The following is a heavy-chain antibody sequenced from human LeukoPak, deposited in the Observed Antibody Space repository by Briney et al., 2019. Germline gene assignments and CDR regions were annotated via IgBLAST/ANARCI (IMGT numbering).Heavy chain of an antibody. CDR2: IGTAGDT. CDR1: GFTFSSYD. CDR3: VRGTGYSAYDYDFDY. J-gene: IGHJ4*02. D-gene: IGHD5-12*01. Sequence: RGSLRLSCAASGFTFSSYDMHWVRQPRGKGLEWVSAIGTAGDTYYPGSVKGRFTISRENAKNSLYLQMNSLRAGDTAVYYCVRGTGYSAYDYDFDYWGQGTLVTVSS. V-gene: IGHV3-13*04.